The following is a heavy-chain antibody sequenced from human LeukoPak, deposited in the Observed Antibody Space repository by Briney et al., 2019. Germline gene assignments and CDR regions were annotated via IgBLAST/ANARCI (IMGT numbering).Heavy chain of an antibody. CDR2: IYYSGST. CDR1: GGSISSSSYY. J-gene: IGHJ5*02. V-gene: IGHV4-39*07. CDR3: ARDRYCSGGSCYSWSRSWFDP. Sequence: SETLSLTCTVSGGSISSSSYYWGWIRQPPGKGLEWIGSIYYSGSTYYNPSLKSRVTISVDTSKNQFSLKLSSVIAADTAVYYCARDRYCSGGSCYSWSRSWFDPWGQGTLVTVSS. D-gene: IGHD2-15*01.